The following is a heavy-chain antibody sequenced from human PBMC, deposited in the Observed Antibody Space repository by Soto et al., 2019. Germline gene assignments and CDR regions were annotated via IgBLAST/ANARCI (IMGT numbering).Heavy chain of an antibody. CDR2: ISSTTNYI. CDR3: ARESEDLTSNFDY. J-gene: IGHJ4*02. Sequence: NPWGSLRISCASSEFTFTRYSMNWVRQAPGKGLEWVSSISSTTNYIYYGDSMKGRFTISRDNAKNSLYLEMNSLRAEDTAVYYCARESEDLTSNFDYWGQGTLVTVSS. V-gene: IGHV3-21*06. CDR1: EFTFTRYS.